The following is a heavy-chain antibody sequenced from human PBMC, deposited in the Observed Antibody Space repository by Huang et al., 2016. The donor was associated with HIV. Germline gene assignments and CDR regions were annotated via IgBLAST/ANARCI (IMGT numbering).Heavy chain of an antibody. J-gene: IGHJ4*02. CDR1: GFTFSQAW. CDR3: TTEKEYYYDSSGFQY. CDR2: IKSKTDGGTT. D-gene: IGHD3-22*01. V-gene: IGHV3-15*01. Sequence: EVQLVESGGNLVKPGGSLRLSCAASGFTFSQAWLCWVRQGSGKGLEWVVRIKSKTDGGTTDYAAPVKGRFTISRDDSKNTLSLQMKSLKTEDTAVYYCTTEKEYYYDSSGFQYWGQGTLVTVSS.